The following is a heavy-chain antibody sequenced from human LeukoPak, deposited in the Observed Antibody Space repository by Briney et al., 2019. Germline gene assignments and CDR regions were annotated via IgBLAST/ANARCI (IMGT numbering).Heavy chain of an antibody. J-gene: IGHJ4*02. D-gene: IGHD5-12*01. V-gene: IGHV3-7*04. CDR2: IKQDGSKK. Sequence: GGCLRLSCVASGFPFSSYWMTWVRQAPGRGLEWVANIKQDGSKKSYVDSVKGRFTISRDNAKNSLYLQMNSLRAEDTAIYYCTRVGYIDEGIDYWGQGTLVTVSS. CDR3: TRVGYIDEGIDY. CDR1: GFPFSSYW.